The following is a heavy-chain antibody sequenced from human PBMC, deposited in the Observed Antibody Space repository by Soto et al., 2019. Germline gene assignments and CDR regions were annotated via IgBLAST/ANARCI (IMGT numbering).Heavy chain of an antibody. J-gene: IGHJ5*02. CDR2: IYPDDSDT. V-gene: IGHV5-51*01. Sequence: GECLKSSGNGSGYSFTNYWIGWVRQMPGKGLEWMGMIYPDDSDTKYSPSFQGQVTFSADKSINTAYLQWSSLKASDTAIYYCARLEWLSLAAWFDPWGQGTLVTLSS. CDR1: GYSFTNYW. D-gene: IGHD3-3*01. CDR3: ARLEWLSLAAWFDP.